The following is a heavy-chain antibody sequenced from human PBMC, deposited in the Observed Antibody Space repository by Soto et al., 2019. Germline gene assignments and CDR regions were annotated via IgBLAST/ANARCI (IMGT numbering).Heavy chain of an antibody. CDR1: GFTFSSYW. CDR3: ARDQKYDFWSGYYRRAFDI. CDR2: IKQDGSEK. Sequence: PGGSLRLSCAASGFTFSSYWMSWVRQAPGKGLEWVANIKQDGSEKYYVDSVKGRFTISRDNAKNSLYLQMNSLRAEDTAVYYCARDQKYDFWSGYYRRAFDIWGQGTMVTVSS. D-gene: IGHD3-3*01. J-gene: IGHJ3*02. V-gene: IGHV3-7*01.